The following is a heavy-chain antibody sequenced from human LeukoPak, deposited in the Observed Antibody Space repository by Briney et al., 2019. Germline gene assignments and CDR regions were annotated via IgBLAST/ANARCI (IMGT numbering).Heavy chain of an antibody. V-gene: IGHV4-34*01. CDR1: GGSISSYY. D-gene: IGHD5-12*01. J-gene: IGHJ4*02. CDR3: ARVRGGYPTYFDY. Sequence: PSETLSLTCTVSGGSISSYYWSWIRQPPGKGLEWIGEINHSGSTNYNPSLKSRVTISVDTSKNQFSLKLSSVTAADTAVYYCARVRGGYPTYFDYWGQGTLVTVSS. CDR2: INHSGST.